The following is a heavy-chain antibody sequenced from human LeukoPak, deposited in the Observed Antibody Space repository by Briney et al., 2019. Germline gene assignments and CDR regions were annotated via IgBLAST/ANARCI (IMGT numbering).Heavy chain of an antibody. D-gene: IGHD4-23*01. CDR3: ARETVVMDY. J-gene: IGHJ4*02. Sequence: PGGSLRLSCEASGFPFSTYGFHWVRQAPGKGLDWVAVISYDGSNEDYADSVKGRFTISRDNAKNSLYLQMNSLRAEDTAVYYCARETVVMDYWGQGTLVTVSS. CDR2: ISYDGSNE. V-gene: IGHV3-33*08. CDR1: GFPFSTYG.